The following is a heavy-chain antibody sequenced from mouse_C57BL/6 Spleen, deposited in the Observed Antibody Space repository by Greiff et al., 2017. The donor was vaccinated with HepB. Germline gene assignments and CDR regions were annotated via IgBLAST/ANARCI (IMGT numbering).Heavy chain of an antibody. Sequence: EVQLVESGPGLVKPSQSLSLTCSVTGYSITSGYYWNWIRQFPGNKLEWMGYISYDGSNNYNPSLKNRISITRDTSKNQFFLKLNSVTTEDTATYYCARAPPFTVVDYWGQGTTLTVSS. CDR2: ISYDGSN. J-gene: IGHJ2*01. CDR1: GYSITSGYY. D-gene: IGHD1-1*01. V-gene: IGHV3-6*01. CDR3: ARAPPFTVVDY.